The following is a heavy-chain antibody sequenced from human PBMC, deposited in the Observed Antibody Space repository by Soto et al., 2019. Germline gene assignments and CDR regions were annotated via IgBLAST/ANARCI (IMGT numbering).Heavy chain of an antibody. CDR3: AGHHKATVKRHYYYYGMDV. V-gene: IGHV5-51*01. CDR2: IYPGDSDT. J-gene: IGHJ6*02. CDR1: GYSFTSYW. Sequence: GESLKISCKGSGYSFTSYWIGWVRQMPGKGLEWMGIIYPGDSDTRYSPSFQGQVTISADKSISTAYLQWSSLKASDTAMYYCAGHHKATVKRHYYYYGMDVWGQGTTVTVSS. D-gene: IGHD4-17*01.